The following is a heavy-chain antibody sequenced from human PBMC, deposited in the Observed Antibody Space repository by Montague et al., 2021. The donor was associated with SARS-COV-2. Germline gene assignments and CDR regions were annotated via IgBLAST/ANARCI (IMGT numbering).Heavy chain of an antibody. J-gene: IGHJ4*02. CDR2: ISPSGDYI. CDR1: GFSLSSYH. CDR3: ARASWIVATVPDY. Sequence: SLRLSCAASGFSLSSYHMSWVRQAPGKGLEWVSSISPSGDYIYSADSLKGRFIISRDNAKNSLYLQMSSLRAEDKAIYYCARASWIVATVPDYWGQGTLVTVSS. D-gene: IGHD5-12*01. V-gene: IGHV3-21*01.